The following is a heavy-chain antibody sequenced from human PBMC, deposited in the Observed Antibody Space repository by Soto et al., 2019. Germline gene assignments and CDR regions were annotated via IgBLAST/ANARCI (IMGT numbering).Heavy chain of an antibody. CDR1: GFTFSDYG. J-gene: IGHJ4*01. D-gene: IGHD2-2*01. Sequence: GGSLRLWCAASGFTFSDYGIHWVRQAPGKGPEWVAVISYDGSDRYYADSVEGRFTISRDNSKNMLYLQMNSLRADDTAVYYCARGPATFSYADYRRHRTLVTVSP. CDR3: ARGPATFSYADY. CDR2: ISYDGSDR. V-gene: IGHV3-30-3*01.